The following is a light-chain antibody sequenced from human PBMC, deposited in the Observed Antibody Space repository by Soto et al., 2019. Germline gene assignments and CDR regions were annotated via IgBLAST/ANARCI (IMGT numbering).Light chain of an antibody. CDR3: KQRSDWPST. Sequence: EIVLTQSPATLSLSPGDRATLSCRASQSVGSYLGWYQQRPGQAPRLLIYDASNRATGIPARFSGSGSGTDFTLTISCLEPDDFAVYYCKQRSDWPSTFGGGTKVEIK. J-gene: IGKJ4*01. CDR2: DAS. V-gene: IGKV3-11*01. CDR1: QSVGSY.